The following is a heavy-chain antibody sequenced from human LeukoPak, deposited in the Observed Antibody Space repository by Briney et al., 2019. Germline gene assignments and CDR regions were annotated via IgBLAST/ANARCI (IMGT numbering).Heavy chain of an antibody. Sequence: GGSLRLSCAASGFTFSSHWMHWVRQAPGKGLVWVSRVNNGGSSTSYGASVQGRFTTSRDNAKNTLYLQMNSLRAEDTAVYHCAKGYGFDSSGSEHYFENWGQGILVTVSS. CDR1: GFTFSSHW. CDR3: AKGYGFDSSGSEHYFEN. V-gene: IGHV3-74*01. J-gene: IGHJ4*02. D-gene: IGHD3-22*01. CDR2: VNNGGSST.